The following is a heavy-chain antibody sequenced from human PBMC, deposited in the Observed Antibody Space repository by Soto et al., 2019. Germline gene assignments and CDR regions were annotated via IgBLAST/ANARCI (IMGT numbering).Heavy chain of an antibody. CDR1: GFTFSSYG. CDR3: AKDASSSWSYYYYGMDV. V-gene: IGHV3-30*18. Sequence: GGSLRLSCAASGFTFSSYGMHWVRQAPGKGLEWVAVISYDGSNKYYADSVKGRFTISRDNSKNTLYLQMNSLRAEDTAVYYCAKDASSSWSYYYYGMDVWGQGTTVTVSS. CDR2: ISYDGSNK. D-gene: IGHD6-13*01. J-gene: IGHJ6*02.